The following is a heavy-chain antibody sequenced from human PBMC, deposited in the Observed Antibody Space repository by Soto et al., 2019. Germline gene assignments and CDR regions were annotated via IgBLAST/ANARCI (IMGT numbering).Heavy chain of an antibody. J-gene: IGHJ4*02. CDR2: IRSKANSYAT. D-gene: IGHD3-22*01. Sequence: GGSLRLSCAASGLTFSGSAMHWVRQASGKGLEWVGRIRSKANSYATAYAASVKGRFTISRDDSKNTAYLQMNSLKTEDTAVYYCRCYDSPSGPDWGQGTLVTVSS. CDR1: GLTFSGSA. V-gene: IGHV3-73*01. CDR3: RCYDSPSGPD.